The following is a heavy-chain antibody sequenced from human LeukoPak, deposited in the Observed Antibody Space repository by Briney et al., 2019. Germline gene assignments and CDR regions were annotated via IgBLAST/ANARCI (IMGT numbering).Heavy chain of an antibody. J-gene: IGHJ5*02. CDR1: GGSISSYY. V-gene: IGHV4-59*08. D-gene: IGHD6-13*01. Sequence: SETLSLTCTVSGGSISSYYWSWIRQPPGKGLEWIGYIYYSGSTNYNPSLKSRVTISVDTSKNQFSLKLSSVTAADTAVYYCARAGTPYSSSWYGNWFDPWGQATLVTVSP. CDR3: ARAGTPYSSSWYGNWFDP. CDR2: IYYSGST.